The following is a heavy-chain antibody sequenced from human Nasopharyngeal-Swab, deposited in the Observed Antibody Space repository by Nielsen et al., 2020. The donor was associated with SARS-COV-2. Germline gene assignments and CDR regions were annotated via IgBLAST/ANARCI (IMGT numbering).Heavy chain of an antibody. Sequence: ASVQVTCKTSGYTFTDYHIHWVRQAPVQGIEWMGRINPTNGGINYAQHFQGRVTMTRDTSTGTAYMEVSGLKSDDTAVYYCERARGDRNPWDRDFQHWGQGTLVTVSS. V-gene: IGHV1-2*06. CDR3: ERARGDRNPWDRDFQH. CDR2: INPTNGGI. J-gene: IGHJ1*01. CDR1: GYTFTDYH. D-gene: IGHD3-10*01.